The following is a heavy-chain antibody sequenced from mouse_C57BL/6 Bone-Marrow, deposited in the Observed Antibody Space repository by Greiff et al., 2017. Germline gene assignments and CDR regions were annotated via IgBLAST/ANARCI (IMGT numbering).Heavy chain of an antibody. J-gene: IGHJ2*01. CDR3: TTGVNSKYDFDY. V-gene: IGHV14-1*01. CDR2: IDPEDGYT. CDR1: GFNIKGYY. D-gene: IGHD2-5*01. Sequence: EVQLQQSGAELVRPGASVKLSCTASGFNIKGYYMHWVKQRPEQGLEWIGRIDPEDGYTEYAPKFKGKATMTADTSSNTAYLQLSSLTSEDTAFYYCTTGVNSKYDFDYWGQGTTVTVSS.